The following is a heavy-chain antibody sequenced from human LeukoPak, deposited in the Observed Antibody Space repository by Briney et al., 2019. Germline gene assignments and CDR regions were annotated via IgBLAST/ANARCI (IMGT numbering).Heavy chain of an antibody. CDR2: IVVGSGNT. CDR1: GFTFTSSA. D-gene: IGHD6-13*01. J-gene: IGHJ4*02. CDR3: ARGKGYSSSWPFDY. Sequence: SVKVSCKASGFTFTSSAVQWVRQARGQRLEWIGWIVVGSGNTNYAQKFQERVTITRDMSTSTAYMELSSLRSEDTAVYYCARGKGYSSSWPFDYWGQGTLVTVSS. V-gene: IGHV1-58*01.